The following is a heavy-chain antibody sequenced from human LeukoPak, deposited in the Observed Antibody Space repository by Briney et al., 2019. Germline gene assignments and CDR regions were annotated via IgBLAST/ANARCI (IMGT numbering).Heavy chain of an antibody. J-gene: IGHJ4*02. CDR2: ISGSGGST. CDR1: GFTFSSDA. V-gene: IGHV3-23*01. D-gene: IGHD2-2*01. CDR3: ANRVVPAATY. Sequence: GGSLRLSCAASGFTFSSDAISWVRQAPGKGLEWVSAISGSGGSTYYADSVKGRFNISRDNSKNTLYLQMNRLRAEDTAIYYCANRVVPAATYWGQGTLVTVSS.